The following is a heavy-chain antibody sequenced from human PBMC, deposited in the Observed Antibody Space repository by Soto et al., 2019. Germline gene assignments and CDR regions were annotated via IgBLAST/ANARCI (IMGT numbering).Heavy chain of an antibody. CDR1: GFSVSNKY. Sequence: PGGSLRLSCAASGFSVSNKYMNWVRQAPGRGLKWVSVNYSGGGTYYAEYVKGRFTISRDNSKNTVYLQMNTLRPEDTAGYYYAREGGAYGPFCCWGQGTLVTGSS. D-gene: IGHD2-21*01. CDR3: AREGGAYGPFCC. V-gene: IGHV3-53*01. J-gene: IGHJ4*02. CDR2: NYSGGGT.